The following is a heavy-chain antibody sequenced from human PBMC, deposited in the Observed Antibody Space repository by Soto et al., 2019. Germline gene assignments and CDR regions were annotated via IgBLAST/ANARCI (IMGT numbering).Heavy chain of an antibody. Sequence: SETLSLTCTVSGGSINSGGYYWSWIRQHPGRGLEWIGYIYYSGSTYYNPSLKSRVTISVDASKNQFSLRLSSVTAADTAVYYCARSHCTGGSCYSGAFNICGQGTMVTVSS. J-gene: IGHJ3*02. CDR2: IYYSGST. CDR1: GGSINSGGYY. CDR3: ARSHCTGGSCYSGAFNI. D-gene: IGHD2-15*01. V-gene: IGHV4-31*03.